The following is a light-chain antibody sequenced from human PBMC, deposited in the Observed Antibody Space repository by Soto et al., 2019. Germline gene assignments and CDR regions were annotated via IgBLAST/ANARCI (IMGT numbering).Light chain of an antibody. Sequence: SALTQPASVSGSPGQSITISCTGTSSDVGAYNYVSWYQQHPGKAPKLMIYDVRNRPSGVSNRFSGSKSGNTASLIISGLQAEDEADYYCSSYTSSSTLVFGGGTKLTVL. CDR1: SSDVGAYNY. J-gene: IGLJ3*02. CDR3: SSYTSSSTLV. V-gene: IGLV2-14*01. CDR2: DVR.